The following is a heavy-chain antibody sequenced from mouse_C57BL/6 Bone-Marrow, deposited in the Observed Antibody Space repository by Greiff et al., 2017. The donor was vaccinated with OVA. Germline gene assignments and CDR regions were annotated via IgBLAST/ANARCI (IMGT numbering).Heavy chain of an antibody. J-gene: IGHJ3*01. CDR2: IDPEDGDT. Sequence: VQLQQSGAELVRPGASVKLSCTASGFNIKDYYMHWVKQRPEQGLEWIGRIDPEDGDTEYAPKFQGKAPMTADTSSNTAYLQRSSLTSEDTAVYYCTTVAWFAYWGQGTLVTVAA. CDR3: TTVAWFAY. V-gene: IGHV14-1*01. CDR1: GFNIKDYY.